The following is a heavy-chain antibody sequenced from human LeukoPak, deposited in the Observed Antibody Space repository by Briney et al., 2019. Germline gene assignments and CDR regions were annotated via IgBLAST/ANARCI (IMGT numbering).Heavy chain of an antibody. CDR3: ARSRPSSHIVVVVGASRVAFDI. J-gene: IGHJ3*02. CDR2: ISSSSRAI. D-gene: IGHD2-21*01. V-gene: IGHV3-48*04. CDR1: GFTFSSYS. Sequence: GGSLRLSCAASGFTFSSYSMNWVRRAPGKGLAWVSYISSSSRAIYYADSVKGRFTISRDNAKNSLYLQMNSLRAEDTAVYYCARSRPSSHIVVVVGASRVAFDIWGQGTMVTVSS.